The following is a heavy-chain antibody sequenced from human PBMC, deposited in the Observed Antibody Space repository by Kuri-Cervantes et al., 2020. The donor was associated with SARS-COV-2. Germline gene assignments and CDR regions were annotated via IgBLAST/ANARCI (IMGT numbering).Heavy chain of an antibody. D-gene: IGHD6-13*01. CDR1: GYTFTGYY. V-gene: IGHV1-2*06. Sequence: ASVKVSCKASGYTFTGYYMHWVRQAPGQGLEWMGRINPNSGGTDYAHKFQGRVTLTRDTSISTAYMELSSLRSEDTAVYYCARRFYGSSWYNYYYYGMDVWGQGTTVTVSS. CDR3: ARRFYGSSWYNYYYYGMDV. CDR2: INPNSGGT. J-gene: IGHJ6*02.